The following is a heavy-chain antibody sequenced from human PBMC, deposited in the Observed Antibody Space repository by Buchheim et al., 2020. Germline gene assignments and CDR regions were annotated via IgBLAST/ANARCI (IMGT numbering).Heavy chain of an antibody. CDR2: IYYSGNT. Sequence: QVQLQESGPGLVKPSETLSLNCRVSGGSVSSGNYYWSWTRQPPGKGLEWMGYIYYSGNTNCNPSLKSRVTISADTSKNQFPLKLSSVTAADTAVYYCARITTRNNGMDVWGQGTT. J-gene: IGHJ6*02. CDR1: GGSVSSGNYY. CDR3: ARITTRNNGMDV. V-gene: IGHV4-61*01. D-gene: IGHD1-1*01.